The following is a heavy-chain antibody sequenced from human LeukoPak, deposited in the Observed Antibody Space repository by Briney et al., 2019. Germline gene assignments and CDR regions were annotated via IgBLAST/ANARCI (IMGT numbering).Heavy chain of an antibody. CDR2: ISGSTGST. V-gene: IGHV3-23*01. CDR1: GFPFSSDA. D-gene: IGHD3-9*01. J-gene: IGHJ5*02. Sequence: GGSLRLSCAASGFPFSSDAMNWVRQAPGKGLEWVASISGSTGSTQYADSVKGRFTISRDNSKNTLYLQMNSLRAEDTAVYYCARDHNYDILTGYSDNWFDPWGQGTLVTVSS. CDR3: ARDHNYDILTGYSDNWFDP.